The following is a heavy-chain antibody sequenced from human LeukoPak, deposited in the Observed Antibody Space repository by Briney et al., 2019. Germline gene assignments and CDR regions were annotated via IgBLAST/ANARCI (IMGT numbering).Heavy chain of an antibody. CDR1: A. V-gene: IGHV1-69*05. CDR3: TKDHEGYFDY. CDR2: IIPIFGTS. Sequence: AIXWVRQAPGQGLEWMARIIPIFGTSDYAQKFQGRVTITTDESTSTAFMELSGLRSEDTAVYYCTKDHEGYFDYWGQGSLVTVSS. J-gene: IGHJ4*02.